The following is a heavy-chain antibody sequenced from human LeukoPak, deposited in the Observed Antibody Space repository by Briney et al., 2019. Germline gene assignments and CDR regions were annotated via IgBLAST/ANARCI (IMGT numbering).Heavy chain of an antibody. J-gene: IGHJ4*02. CDR1: GYSFINYW. V-gene: IGHV5-51*01. D-gene: IGHD4-17*01. CDR3: ARWGTVTRFVVDY. Sequence: PGESLKISCRGSGYSFINYWIGWVRQMPGEGLEWMGIIYPGNSDTRYSPSFQGQVTISADKSITTAYLQWRSLKASDTAMYYCARWGTVTRFVVDYWGQGTLVTVSS. CDR2: IYPGNSDT.